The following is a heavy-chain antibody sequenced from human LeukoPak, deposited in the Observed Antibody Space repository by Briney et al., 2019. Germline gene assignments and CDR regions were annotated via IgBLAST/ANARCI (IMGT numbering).Heavy chain of an antibody. V-gene: IGHV1-24*01. CDR2: FDPEDGET. CDR3: ATSNWNYNWFDP. J-gene: IGHJ5*02. CDR1: GYTLTELS. Sequence: ASVKVSCKVSGYTLTELSVHWVRQAPGKGLEWMGGFDPEDGETIYAQKFRGRVTMTEDTSTDTAYMELSSLRSEDTAVYYCATSNWNYNWFDPWGQGTLVTVSS. D-gene: IGHD1-7*01.